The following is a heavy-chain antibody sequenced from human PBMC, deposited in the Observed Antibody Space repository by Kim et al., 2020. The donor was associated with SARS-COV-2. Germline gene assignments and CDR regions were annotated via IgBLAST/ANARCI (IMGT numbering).Heavy chain of an antibody. CDR3: ARDLSPIGAFDI. Sequence: YADSVKGRFTISRDNSKNTLYLQMNSLRAEDTAVYYCARDLSPIGAFDIWGQGTMVTVSS. V-gene: IGHV3-66*01. J-gene: IGHJ3*02.